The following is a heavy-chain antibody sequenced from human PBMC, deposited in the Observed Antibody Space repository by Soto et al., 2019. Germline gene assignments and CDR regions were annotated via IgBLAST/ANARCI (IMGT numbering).Heavy chain of an antibody. CDR2: IKQDGSEE. Sequence: EVQLVESGGGLVQPGGSLRLSCAASGFTFTDYWMSWVRQAPGKGLEWVANIKQDGSEEYYVDSVRGRFTISRDNAKNSLYLQMTSLRAEDTAVYYCARVGSGGYQNCWGQGTLVTVSS. V-gene: IGHV3-7*01. CDR3: ARVGSGGYQNC. J-gene: IGHJ4*02. CDR1: GFTFTDYW. D-gene: IGHD5-12*01.